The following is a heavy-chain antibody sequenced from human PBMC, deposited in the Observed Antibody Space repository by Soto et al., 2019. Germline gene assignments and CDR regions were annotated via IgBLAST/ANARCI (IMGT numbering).Heavy chain of an antibody. CDR2: IYSTGNT. D-gene: IGHD6-13*01. J-gene: IGHJ6*02. Sequence: QLQLQELGPGLVKPSETLSLTCTVSGDSIRSSSYWGWIRQPPGKGLEWIGSIYSTGNTYYNPSLNSQVTISVDTSKNQFSLNVISVTAADTAVYYCRRSSRYSTDVWGQGTTVTVSS. CDR3: RRSSRYSTDV. V-gene: IGHV4-39*01. CDR1: GDSIRSSSY.